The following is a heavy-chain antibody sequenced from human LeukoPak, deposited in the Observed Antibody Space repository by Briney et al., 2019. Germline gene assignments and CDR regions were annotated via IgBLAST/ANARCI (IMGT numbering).Heavy chain of an antibody. D-gene: IGHD2-2*01. V-gene: IGHV3-66*01. CDR1: GFTVSSNY. J-gene: IGHJ4*02. Sequence: PGGSLRLSCAASGFTVSSNYMSWVRQAPGKGLEWVSVIYAGGSTHYADSVEGRFIISRDNYKNTLYLQMNSLPAEDTAVYYCARAVVGTSCYGYWGQGTLVTVSS. CDR2: IYAGGST. CDR3: ARAVVGTSCYGY.